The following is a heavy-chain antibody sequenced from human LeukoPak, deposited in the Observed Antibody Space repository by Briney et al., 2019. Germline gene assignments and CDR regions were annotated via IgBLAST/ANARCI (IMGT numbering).Heavy chain of an antibody. CDR3: ARDSQWELLPHFDY. D-gene: IGHD1-26*01. J-gene: IGHJ4*02. CDR2: IYYSGST. CDR1: GGSISSYY. Sequence: PSETLSLTCTVSGGSISSYYWSWIRQPPGKGLEWIGYIYYSGSTNYNPSLKSRVTISADTSKNQFSLKLSSVTAADTAVYYCARDSQWELLPHFDYWGQGTLVTVSS. V-gene: IGHV4-59*01.